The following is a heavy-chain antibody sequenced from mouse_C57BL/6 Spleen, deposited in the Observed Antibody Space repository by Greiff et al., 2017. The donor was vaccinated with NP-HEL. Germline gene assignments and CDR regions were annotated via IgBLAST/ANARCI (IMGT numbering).Heavy chain of an antibody. CDR1: GFTFNTYA. J-gene: IGHJ4*01. CDR2: IRSKSSNYAT. CDR3: VRDPYYGSSFAMDD. V-gene: IGHV10-3*01. Sequence: EVQLVESGGGLVQPKGSLKLSCAASGFTFNTYAMHWVRQAPGQGLEWVARIRSKSSNYATYYAVSVKDRFTISRDDSQSMLYLQMNNRKTEDTAMYYCVRDPYYGSSFAMDDWGQGTSVTVSS. D-gene: IGHD1-1*01.